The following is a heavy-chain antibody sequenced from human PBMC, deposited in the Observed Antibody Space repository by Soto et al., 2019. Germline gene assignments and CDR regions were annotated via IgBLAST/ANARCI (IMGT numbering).Heavy chain of an antibody. D-gene: IGHD5-18*01. J-gene: IGHJ4*02. CDR1: GGSVTSDEDY. V-gene: IGHV4-30-4*01. Sequence: SETLSLTCTVSGGSVTSDEDYWTWIRQSPGKGLEWIGYISNSGSTGYNPSLKARLSMSVDRSKNQFTLRLTSVTAADTAVYFCATESGSTYGYFDHWGQGTQVTVSS. CDR2: ISNSGST. CDR3: ATESGSTYGYFDH.